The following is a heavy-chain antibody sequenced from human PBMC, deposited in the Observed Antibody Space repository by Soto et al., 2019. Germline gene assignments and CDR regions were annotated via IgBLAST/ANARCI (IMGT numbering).Heavy chain of an antibody. CDR2: IDYSWNT. CDR3: ARDGLSYYGCDV. Sequence: QVQLQESGPGLVKPSQTLSLTCTVSGDSITNSDYYWNWIRQSPGKGLEWIASIDYSWNTYYTPSLKSRVVISANKYTNLFSLKLRSVTAADPALYSCARDGLSYYGCDVLGQGTTVTVSS. V-gene: IGHV4-30-4*01. J-gene: IGHJ6*02. CDR1: GDSITNSDYY.